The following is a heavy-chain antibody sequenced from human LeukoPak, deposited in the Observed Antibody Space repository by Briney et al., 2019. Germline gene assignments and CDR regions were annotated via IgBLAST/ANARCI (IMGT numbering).Heavy chain of an antibody. CDR1: GYTFTGYY. J-gene: IGHJ4*02. Sequence: ASVNVSCKASGYTFTGYYMFWVRQAPGQGLEWMGWINPNTGATKYAQNFQGRVTLTRDTSIRTTFMELSSLRSDDTAFYYCARDERFCNGDNHYPDLGYWGQGTLVTVSS. V-gene: IGHV1-2*02. CDR2: INPNTGAT. CDR3: ARDERFCNGDNHYPDLGY. D-gene: IGHD2-15*01.